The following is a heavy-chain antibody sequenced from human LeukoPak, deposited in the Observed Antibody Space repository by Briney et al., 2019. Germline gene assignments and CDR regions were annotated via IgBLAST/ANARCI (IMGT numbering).Heavy chain of an antibody. V-gene: IGHV3-30*14. J-gene: IGHJ2*01. CDR3: ARDAGAVAGTTYWYFDL. CDR2: ISYDGITK. Sequence: GRSPTLSCAASGFTFSTYAIHWVRQAPGRGLEWVAYISYDGITKYYADSVKGRFTISRDNSENILYIQMNSLRVEDTAVYYCARDAGAVAGTTYWYFDLWGRGTLVIVSS. CDR1: GFTFSTYA. D-gene: IGHD6-19*01.